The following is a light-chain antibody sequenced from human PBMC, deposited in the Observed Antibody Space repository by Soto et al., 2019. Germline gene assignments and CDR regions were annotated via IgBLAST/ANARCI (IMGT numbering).Light chain of an antibody. CDR1: NSDIGTNY. V-gene: IGLV1-47*02. CDR2: SND. Sequence: QSVLTQPPSASGTPGQTLTISCSGSNSDIGTNYLYWYQHFPGTAPKLLIHSNDQRPSGVSDRFSGSRSGTSASLAISGLRSQDEAFYYCAAWDDSLGYVFGTGTKLTVL. CDR3: AAWDDSLGYV. J-gene: IGLJ1*01.